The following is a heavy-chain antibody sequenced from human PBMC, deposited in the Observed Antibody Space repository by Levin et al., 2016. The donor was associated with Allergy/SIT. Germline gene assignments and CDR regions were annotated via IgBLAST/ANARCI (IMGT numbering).Heavy chain of an antibody. V-gene: IGHV4-34*13. Sequence: WIRQPPGKGLEWIGEINHSGSTNYNPSLKSRVTISVDTSKNQFSLKLSSVTAADTAVYYCARDRYDSSGYYYEGFDYWGQGTLVTVSS. J-gene: IGHJ4*02. D-gene: IGHD3-22*01. CDR3: ARDRYDSSGYYYEGFDY. CDR2: INHSGST.